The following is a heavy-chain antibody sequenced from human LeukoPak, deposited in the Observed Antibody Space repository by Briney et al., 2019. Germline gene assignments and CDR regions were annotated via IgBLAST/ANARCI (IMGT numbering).Heavy chain of an antibody. D-gene: IGHD6-13*01. CDR1: GFTFSSYG. CDR2: ISYDGSNK. CDR3: AKDTGRGSSWYRDDAFDI. Sequence: GGSLRLSCAASGFTFSSYGMHWVRQAPGKGLEWVAVISYDGSNKYYADSVKGRFTISRDNSKNTLYLQMNSLRAEDTAVYYCAKDTGRGSSWYRDDAFDIWGQGTMVTVSS. V-gene: IGHV3-30*18. J-gene: IGHJ3*02.